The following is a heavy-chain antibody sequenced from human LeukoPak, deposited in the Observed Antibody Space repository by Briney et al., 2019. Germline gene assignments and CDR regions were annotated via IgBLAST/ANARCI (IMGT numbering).Heavy chain of an antibody. D-gene: IGHD4-17*01. J-gene: IGHJ5*02. CDR1: GGTFSSYA. CDR3: ARGSTVTTAGWFDP. Sequence: ASVKVSCKASGGTFSSYAISWVRQAPGQGLEWMGRIIPILGIANYAQKFQGRVTITADKSTSTAYMELSSLRSEDTAVYYCARGSTVTTAGWFDPWGQGTLVTVSS. V-gene: IGHV1-69*04. CDR2: IIPILGIA.